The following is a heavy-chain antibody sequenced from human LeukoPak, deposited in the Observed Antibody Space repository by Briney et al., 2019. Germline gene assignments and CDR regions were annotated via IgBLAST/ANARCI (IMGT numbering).Heavy chain of an antibody. J-gene: IGHJ4*02. CDR1: GFTFSNYA. CDR2: VSGTGSAT. D-gene: IGHD1-26*01. V-gene: IGHV3-23*01. CDR3: ANDGRSVGATGGFLDY. Sequence: GGSLRLSCAASGFTFSNYAMNWVRQAPGKGLEWVSGVSGTGSATYYADSVKGRFTISRDNSRNTLYLQMSSLRAEDTAVYYCANDGRSVGATGGFLDYWGQGTLVTVSS.